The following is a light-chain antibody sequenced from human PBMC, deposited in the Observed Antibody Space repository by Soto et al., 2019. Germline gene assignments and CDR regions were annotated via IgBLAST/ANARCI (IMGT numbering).Light chain of an antibody. CDR1: QNIRTH. CDR2: AAS. J-gene: IGKJ1*01. V-gene: IGKV1-39*01. Sequence: DIQLTQSPSSLSASVGDRVTITCRASQNIRTHLNWYQQKPGKAPKVLISAASSLQSGVPSRFSGSGSGTDFTLTISSLQPEDFETYSCQQGYTTPGTFGQGTKVEIK. CDR3: QQGYTTPGT.